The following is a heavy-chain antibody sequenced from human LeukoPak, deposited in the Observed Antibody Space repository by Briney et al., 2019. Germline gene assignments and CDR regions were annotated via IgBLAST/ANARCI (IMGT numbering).Heavy chain of an antibody. Sequence: GGSLRLSCAASGCTFSTYSMNWVRQAPGKGLEWVSYISDSTSTIYYADSVKGRFTISRDNAKNSLYLQMNSLRAEDTAVYYCARDLTSGWYGWDYWGQGTLVTVSS. J-gene: IGHJ4*02. CDR1: GCTFSTYS. CDR3: ARDLTSGWYGWDY. CDR2: ISDSTSTI. D-gene: IGHD6-19*01. V-gene: IGHV3-48*01.